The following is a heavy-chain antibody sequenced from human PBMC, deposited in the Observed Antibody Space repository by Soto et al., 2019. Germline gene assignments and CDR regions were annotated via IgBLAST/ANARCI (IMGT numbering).Heavy chain of an antibody. CDR2: IIPILGIA. CDR3: ASSDGTGPDYYYYGMDV. V-gene: IGHV1-69*02. D-gene: IGHD3-9*01. Sequence: QVQLVQSGAEVKKPGSSVKVSCKASGGTFSSYTISWVRQAPGQGLEWMGRIIPILGIANYAQKFQGRVTITADKSTSTAYMELSSLRSEDTAVDYCASSDGTGPDYYYYGMDVWGQGTTVTVSS. CDR1: GGTFSSYT. J-gene: IGHJ6*02.